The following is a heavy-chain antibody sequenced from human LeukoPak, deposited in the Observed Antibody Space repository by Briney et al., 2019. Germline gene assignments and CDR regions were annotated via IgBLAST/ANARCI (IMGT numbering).Heavy chain of an antibody. D-gene: IGHD3-10*01. CDR1: GGSISGFH. CDR3: TRHLDYYGSGSYEY. J-gene: IGHJ4*02. CDR2: IHYSGST. Sequence: SETLSLTCTVSGGSISGFHWSWIRQPPGKGLEWIGYIHYSGSTDYIPSLKSRVTISVDTSKNQFSLKLSSVTAADTAVYYCTRHLDYYGSGSYEYWGQGTLVTVSS. V-gene: IGHV4-59*08.